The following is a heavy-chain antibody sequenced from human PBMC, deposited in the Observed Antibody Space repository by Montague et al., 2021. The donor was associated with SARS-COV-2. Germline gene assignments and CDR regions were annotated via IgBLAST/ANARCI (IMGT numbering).Heavy chain of an antibody. CDR1: GASFSGYY. J-gene: IGHJ6*02. CDR3: ARGRGLAVICDLYYCGMDV. D-gene: IGHD3-3*02. Sequence: SETLSLTCAVYGASFSGYYWTWIRQPPGKGLEWIGENNHSGRTTYDPSLKSRVTMSVDTSKNQFSLKLRSVTAADTAVYYCARGRGLAVICDLYYCGMDVWGQGTTVTVSS. CDR2: NNHSGRT. V-gene: IGHV4-34*01.